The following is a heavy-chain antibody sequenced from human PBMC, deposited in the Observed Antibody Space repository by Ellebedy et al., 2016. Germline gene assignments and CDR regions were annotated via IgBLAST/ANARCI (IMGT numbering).Heavy chain of an antibody. D-gene: IGHD1-26*01. CDR3: AKSRGELIATFDY. J-gene: IGHJ4*02. CDR1: GFTFRNFF. CDR2: ISGDGGST. Sequence: GGSLRLXXATSGFTFRNFFMSWVRQTPGKGLEWVSTISGDGGSTYFADSVKGRFTISRDNSKNTMYLQMNSLRAEDTAVYYCAKSRGELIATFDYWGQGTLVTVSS. V-gene: IGHV3-23*01.